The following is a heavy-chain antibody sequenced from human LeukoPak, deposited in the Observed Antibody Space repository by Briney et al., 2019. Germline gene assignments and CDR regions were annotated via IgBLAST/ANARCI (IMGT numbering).Heavy chain of an antibody. CDR1: GGTFSSYA. CDR2: IIPIFGTA. Sequence: SVKVSCKASGGTFSSYAISWVRQAPGQGLEWMGGIIPIFGTANYAQKFQGRVTTTADESTSTAYMELSSLRSEDTAVYYCARPLSGSYVGDAFDIWGQGTMVTVSS. CDR3: ARPLSGSYVGDAFDI. V-gene: IGHV1-69*01. J-gene: IGHJ3*02. D-gene: IGHD1-26*01.